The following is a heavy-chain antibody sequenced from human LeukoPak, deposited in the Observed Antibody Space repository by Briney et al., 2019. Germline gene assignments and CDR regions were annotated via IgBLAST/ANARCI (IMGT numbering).Heavy chain of an antibody. D-gene: IGHD5-12*01. V-gene: IGHV3-11*04. CDR1: GFTLSDYY. Sequence: GGSLRLSCAASGFTLSDYYMTWIRQAPGKGLEWISYIGNGGSNIMLYADSVKGRFTVFRDYAKNSLYLQMNSLRAEDTAVYYCARYDYGRSGFDYWGQGTLVTVSS. CDR3: ARYDYGRSGFDY. CDR2: IGNGGSNIM. J-gene: IGHJ4*02.